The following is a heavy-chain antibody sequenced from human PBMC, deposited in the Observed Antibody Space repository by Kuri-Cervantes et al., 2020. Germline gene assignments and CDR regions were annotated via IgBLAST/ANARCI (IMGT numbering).Heavy chain of an antibody. CDR2: IYHSGST. CDR1: GYSISNGYY. J-gene: IGHJ4*02. Sequence: SETLSLTCAVSGYSISNGYYWGWIRQPPGKGLEWIGIIYHSGSTYYNPSLKSRVTISVDTSKNQFSLKLSSVTAADTAVYYCARGGSGWYDDPYYFDYWSQGTLVTVSS. V-gene: IGHV4-38-2*01. CDR3: ARGGSGWYDDPYYFDY. D-gene: IGHD6-19*01.